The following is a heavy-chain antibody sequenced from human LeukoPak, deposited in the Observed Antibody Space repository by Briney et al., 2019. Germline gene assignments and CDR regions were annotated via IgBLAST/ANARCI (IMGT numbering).Heavy chain of an antibody. Sequence: PGESLKISCKGSGYSFTNYWVAWVRQMPGKGLEWMGIIYSGDSDTRYSPSFQGQVTISADKSISTTYLQWSSLKASDTAMYYCARTDYFGSSGYYTPLDYWGLGTLVTVSS. V-gene: IGHV5-51*01. J-gene: IGHJ4*02. CDR3: ARTDYFGSSGYYTPLDY. CDR2: IYSGDSDT. D-gene: IGHD3-22*01. CDR1: GYSFTNYW.